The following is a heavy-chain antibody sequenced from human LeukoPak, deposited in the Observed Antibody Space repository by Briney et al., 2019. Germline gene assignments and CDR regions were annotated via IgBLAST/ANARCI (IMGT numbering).Heavy chain of an antibody. CDR2: IDAGGDTT. J-gene: IGHJ4*02. V-gene: IGHV3-23*01. Sequence: GGSLRLSCAASEFTFNNYAMTWVRQAPGKGLEWVSLIDAGGDTTYYADTVKGRFTISRDDSNTMLYLQMNNLRVEDTATYYCAKALYGGHDYWGQGTLVTVSS. CDR1: EFTFNNYA. D-gene: IGHD4-23*01. CDR3: AKALYGGHDY.